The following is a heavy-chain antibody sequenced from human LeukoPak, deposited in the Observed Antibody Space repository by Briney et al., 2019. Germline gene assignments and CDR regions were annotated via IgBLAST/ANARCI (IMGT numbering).Heavy chain of an antibody. CDR1: GFTFTSYW. D-gene: IGHD2-2*02. CDR2: RKQDGSEK. V-gene: IGHV3-7*01. CDR3: AREVSPCSSTSCYIYYYYGMDV. Sequence: GGSLRLSCAASGFTFTSYWMSWVRQAPGKGLEWVANRKQDGSEKYYVDSVKGRFTISRDNAKNSLYLQMNSLRAEDTAVYYCAREVSPCSSTSCYIYYYYGMDVWGQGITVTVSS. J-gene: IGHJ6*02.